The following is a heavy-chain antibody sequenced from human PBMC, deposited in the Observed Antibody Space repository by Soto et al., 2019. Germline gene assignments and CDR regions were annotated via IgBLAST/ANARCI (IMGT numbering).Heavy chain of an antibody. Sequence: ASVKVSCKASGYTFTGYYMHWVRQAPGQGLEWMGWINPNSGGTNYAQKFQGRVTMTRDTSISTAYMELSRLRSDDTAVYYCARGPGKLWFNYYYGMDVWGQGTTVTVSS. CDR3: ARGPGKLWFNYYYGMDV. CDR1: GYTFTGYY. J-gene: IGHJ6*02. CDR2: INPNSGGT. D-gene: IGHD5-18*01. V-gene: IGHV1-2*02.